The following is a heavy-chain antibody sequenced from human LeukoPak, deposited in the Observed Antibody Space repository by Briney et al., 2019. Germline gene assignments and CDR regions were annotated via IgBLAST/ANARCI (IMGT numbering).Heavy chain of an antibody. Sequence: GESLKISCKGSGYSFTSYWIGWVRQMPGKGLEWMGIIYPGDSDTRYSPSFRGQVTISADKSISTAYLQWSSLKASDTAMYYCARAVAGAYYYYYMDVWGKGTTVTVSS. V-gene: IGHV5-51*01. CDR3: ARAVAGAYYYYYMDV. CDR1: GYSFTSYW. D-gene: IGHD6-19*01. J-gene: IGHJ6*03. CDR2: IYPGDSDT.